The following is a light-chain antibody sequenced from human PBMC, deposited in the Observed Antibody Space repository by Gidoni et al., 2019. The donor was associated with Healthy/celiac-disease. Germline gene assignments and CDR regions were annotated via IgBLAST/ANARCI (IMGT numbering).Light chain of an antibody. CDR3: QQYNKWPPK. J-gene: IGKJ1*01. Sequence: IVMTQSPATLSVSPGERATLSCRASQSVSSNLAWYQKKPGQAPRLLIYGASTRATGIPARFSGSGSGTEFTLTISSLQSEDFAVYYCQQYNKWPPKFGQGTKVEIK. V-gene: IGKV3-15*01. CDR1: QSVSSN. CDR2: GAS.